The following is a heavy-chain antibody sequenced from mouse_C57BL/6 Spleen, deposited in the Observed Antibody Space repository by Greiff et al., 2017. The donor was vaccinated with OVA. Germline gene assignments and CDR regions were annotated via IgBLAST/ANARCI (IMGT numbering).Heavy chain of an antibody. Sequence: EVQRVESGGGLVKPGGSLKLSCAASGFTFSSYAMSWVRQTPEKRLEWVATISDGGSYTYYPDNVKGRFTISRDNAKNNLYLQMSHLKSEDTAMYYCARDRFGYYFDYWGQGTTLTVSS. CDR3: ARDRFGYYFDY. J-gene: IGHJ2*01. V-gene: IGHV5-4*01. CDR1: GFTFSSYA. CDR2: ISDGGSYT.